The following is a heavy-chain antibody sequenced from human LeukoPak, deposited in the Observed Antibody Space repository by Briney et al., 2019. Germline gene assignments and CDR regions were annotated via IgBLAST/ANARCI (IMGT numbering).Heavy chain of an antibody. V-gene: IGHV3-66*01. CDR1: GFTVSSNY. CDR3: ARELAGHYYGSGSSFDY. Sequence: GGSLRLSCAASGFTVSSNYMSWVRQAPGKGLEWVSAIYTGGSTYYAGSVKGRFTISRDNSKNTLYLQMNSLRAEDTAVYYCARELAGHYYGSGSSFDYWGQGTLVTVSS. CDR2: IYTGGST. J-gene: IGHJ4*02. D-gene: IGHD3-10*01.